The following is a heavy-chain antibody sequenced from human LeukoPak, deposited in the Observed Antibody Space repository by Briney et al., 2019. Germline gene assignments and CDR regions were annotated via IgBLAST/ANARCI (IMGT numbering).Heavy chain of an antibody. CDR2: INPNSGGT. V-gene: IGHV1-2*02. D-gene: IGHD3-22*01. CDR3: ARTYYDSRGYYYFDY. J-gene: IGHJ4*02. Sequence: GASVKVSCTASGYTFTAYYIHWVRQAPGQGLEWMGWINPNSGGTNYARKFQGRVTMTRDTSITTAYMELTRLMSDETAVYYCARTYYDSRGYYYFDYWGQGTLVTV. CDR1: GYTFTAYY.